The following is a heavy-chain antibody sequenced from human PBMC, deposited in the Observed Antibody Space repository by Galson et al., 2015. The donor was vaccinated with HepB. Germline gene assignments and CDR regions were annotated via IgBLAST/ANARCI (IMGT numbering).Heavy chain of an antibody. CDR2: ISGSGGST. CDR3: AKRNYYYYGMDV. J-gene: IGHJ6*02. V-gene: IGHV3-23*01. Sequence: SLRLSCAASGFTFSSYAMSWVRQAPGKGLEWVSAISGSGGSTYYADSVKGRFTISRDNSKNTLYLQMNSLRAEDTAVYYCAKRNYYYYGMDVWGQGTTVTVSS. CDR1: GFTFSSYA.